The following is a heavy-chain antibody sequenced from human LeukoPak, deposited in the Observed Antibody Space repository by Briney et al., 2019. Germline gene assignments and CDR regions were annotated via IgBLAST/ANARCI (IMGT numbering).Heavy chain of an antibody. CDR1: GYTFTGYY. D-gene: IGHD2-2*01. Sequence: ASVKVSCKASGYTFTGYYMHWVRQAPGQGLEWMGWINPNSGGTNYAQKFQGRVTMTRDTSISTAYMELSRLRSDDTAVYYCARAGVRYCSSTSCPTGYFDLWGRGTLVTVSS. J-gene: IGHJ2*01. CDR3: ARAGVRYCSSTSCPTGYFDL. V-gene: IGHV1-2*02. CDR2: INPNSGGT.